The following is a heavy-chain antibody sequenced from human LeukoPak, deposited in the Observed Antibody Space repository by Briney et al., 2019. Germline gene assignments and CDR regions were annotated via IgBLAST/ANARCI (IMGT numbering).Heavy chain of an antibody. V-gene: IGHV3-7*03. CDR2: INRDGSER. J-gene: IGHJ6*02. CDR1: GFTFSNYW. Sequence: PPGGSLRLSCEASGFTFSNYWMTWVRQAPGKGLEWVANINRDGSERYYVDSVKGRFTISRDDAKSSLYLQMNSLRAEDTAVYYCARRNAMDVWGQGTTVIVFS. CDR3: ARRNAMDV.